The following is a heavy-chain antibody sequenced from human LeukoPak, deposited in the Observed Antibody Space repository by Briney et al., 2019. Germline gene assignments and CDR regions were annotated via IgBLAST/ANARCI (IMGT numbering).Heavy chain of an antibody. CDR3: ARGTTIAAAGTGGDY. V-gene: IGHV1-2*04. D-gene: IGHD6-13*01. CDR1: GYTFTGYY. J-gene: IGHJ4*02. Sequence: PWASVKVSCKASGYTFTGYYMHWVRQAPGQGLEWMGWINPNSGGTNYAQKFQGWVTMTRDTSISTAYMELSSLRSEDTAVYYCARGTTIAAAGTGGDYWGQGTLVTVSS. CDR2: INPNSGGT.